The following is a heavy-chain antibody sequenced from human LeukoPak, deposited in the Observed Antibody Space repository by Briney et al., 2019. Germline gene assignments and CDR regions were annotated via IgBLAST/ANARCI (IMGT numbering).Heavy chain of an antibody. J-gene: IGHJ1*01. Sequence: SETLSLTCAVYGGSFSGYYWSWIRQPPGKGLEWIGEINHSGSTNYNPPLKSRVTISVDTSKNQFSLKLSSVTAADTAVYYCARGAARPGYFQHWGQGTLVTVSS. CDR1: GGSFSGYY. D-gene: IGHD6-6*01. CDR3: ARGAARPGYFQH. V-gene: IGHV4-34*01. CDR2: INHSGST.